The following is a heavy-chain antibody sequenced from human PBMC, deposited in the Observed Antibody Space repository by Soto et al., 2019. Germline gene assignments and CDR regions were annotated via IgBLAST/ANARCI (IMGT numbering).Heavy chain of an antibody. CDR1: GFTFSSYG. CDR2: ISYDGSNK. J-gene: IGHJ6*02. Sequence: QVQLVESGGGVVQPGRSLRLSCAASGFTFSSYGMHWVRQAPGKGLEWVAVISYDGSNKYYADSVKGRFTISRDNSKNTLYLQMNSLRAEDTAVYYCAKGWPKYQPAAMRPMLYYSYGMDVWGQGTTVTVSS. V-gene: IGHV3-30*18. D-gene: IGHD2-2*01. CDR3: AKGWPKYQPAAMRPMLYYSYGMDV.